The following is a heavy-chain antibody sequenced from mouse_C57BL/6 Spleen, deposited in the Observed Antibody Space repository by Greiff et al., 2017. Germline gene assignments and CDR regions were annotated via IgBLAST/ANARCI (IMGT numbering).Heavy chain of an antibody. CDR2: IDPSDSET. CDR1: GYTFTSYW. J-gene: IGHJ2*01. D-gene: IGHD4-1*01. V-gene: IGHV1-52*01. CDR3: ARRGLGPYYFDY. Sequence: QVQLQQPGAELVRPGSSVKLSCKASGYTFTSYWMHWVKQRPIQGLEWIGNIDPSDSETHYNQKFKDKATLTVDKSSSTAYMQLSSLTSEDSAVYYCARRGLGPYYFDYWGQGTTLTVSS.